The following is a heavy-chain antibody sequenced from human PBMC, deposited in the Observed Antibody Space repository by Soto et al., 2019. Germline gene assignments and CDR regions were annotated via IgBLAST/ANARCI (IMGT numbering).Heavy chain of an antibody. J-gene: IGHJ1*01. CDR1: GGSISSGGYY. CDR3: ARDGRADGFFQH. Sequence: PSETLSLTCTVSGGSISSGGYYWSWIRQHPGKGLEWIGYIYYTGSTYYNPSLKSRVTISVDTSKSQFSLRLSSVTAADTAVYFCARDGRADGFFQHWGQGALVTVYS. V-gene: IGHV4-31*03. CDR2: IYYTGST.